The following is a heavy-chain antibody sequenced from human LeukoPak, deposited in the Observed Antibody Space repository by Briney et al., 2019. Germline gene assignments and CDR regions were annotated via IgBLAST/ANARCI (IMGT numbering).Heavy chain of an antibody. V-gene: IGHV3-48*03. D-gene: IGHD1-26*01. CDR2: ISSSGSTI. Sequence: GRSLSLSCAAAGFTFSSYEMNWVRQDPGKGLEWVSYISSSGSTIYYADSVKGRFTISRDNAKNSLYLQMNSLRAEDTAVYYCARDRGSYTFDDWGQGSLVSVSS. J-gene: IGHJ4*02. CDR1: GFTFSSYE. CDR3: ARDRGSYTFDD.